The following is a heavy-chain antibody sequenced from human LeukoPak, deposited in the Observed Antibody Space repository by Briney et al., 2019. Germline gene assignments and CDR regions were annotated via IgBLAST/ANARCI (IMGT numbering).Heavy chain of an antibody. D-gene: IGHD6-6*01. CDR3: ARDTGLAARYVS. CDR1: GYSFASYS. V-gene: IGHV1-46*01. CDR2: INPSGGST. J-gene: IGHJ5*02. Sequence: ASVKVSCKASGYSFASYSLHWVRQAPGQGLEWMGVINPSGGSTTYAQKFQGRVSLTRDMSTSTGQMELGSLTSEDTAVYFCARDTGLAARYVSWGQGTLVTVSS.